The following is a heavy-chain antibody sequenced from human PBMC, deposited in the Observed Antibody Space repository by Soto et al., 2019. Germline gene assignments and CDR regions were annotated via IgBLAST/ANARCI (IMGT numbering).Heavy chain of an antibody. CDR3: AMVDVYVTPSPQDV. V-gene: IGHV1-18*01. Sequence: QVQLVQSGAEVKNPGASVKVSCKASGYTFTRYGIGWARQAPGQGLEWMGWINTYNGNTNYAQNVQGRVTRPTDTSTSTASMELRNLRSNDTAIYYCAMVDVYVTPSPQDVWGQGTTVIVSS. CDR1: GYTFTRYG. J-gene: IGHJ6*02. CDR2: INTYNGNT. D-gene: IGHD3-16*01.